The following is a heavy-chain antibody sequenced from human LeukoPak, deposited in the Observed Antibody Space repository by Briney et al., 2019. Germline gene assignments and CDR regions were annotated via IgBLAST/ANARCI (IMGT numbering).Heavy chain of an antibody. Sequence: SETLSLTCTVSGGSISSSNYYWGWIRQPPGKGLEWIVSIYYSGSTYYNPSLKSRVTISVDTSKNQFSLKLSSVTAADTAVYYCARDPGPARYDILTISSHAFDIWGQGTMVTVSS. CDR2: IYYSGST. V-gene: IGHV4-39*07. CDR3: ARDPGPARYDILTISSHAFDI. CDR1: GGSISSSNYY. J-gene: IGHJ3*02. D-gene: IGHD3-9*01.